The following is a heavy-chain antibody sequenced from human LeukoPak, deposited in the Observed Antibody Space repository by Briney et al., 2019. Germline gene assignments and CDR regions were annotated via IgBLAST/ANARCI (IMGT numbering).Heavy chain of an antibody. CDR3: ASRRTSSSYYFDY. J-gene: IGHJ4*02. V-gene: IGHV1-69*01. CDR2: IIPIFGTA. CDR1: GGTFSSYA. Sequence: TVKVSCKASGGTFSSYAISWVRQAPGQGLEWMGGIIPIFGTANYAQKFQGRVTITADESTSTAYMELSSLRSEDTAVYYCASRRTSSSYYFDYWGQGTLVTVSS. D-gene: IGHD2-2*01.